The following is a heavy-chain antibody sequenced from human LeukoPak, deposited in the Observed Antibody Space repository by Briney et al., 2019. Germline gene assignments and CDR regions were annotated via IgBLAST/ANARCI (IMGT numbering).Heavy chain of an antibody. D-gene: IGHD2-15*01. CDR1: GYTFTGYY. J-gene: IGHJ5*02. CDR3: ARGYCSGGTCYLVENWLDP. Sequence: PSVKVSCKASGYTFTGYYMHWVPPAPGQRLKYIIRINPNNGGTNYAQKFRGRVTMTRDTSISTAYMELSRLRYDDTAVYYCARGYCSGGTCYLVENWLDPWGQGTLVTVSS. CDR2: INPNNGGT. V-gene: IGHV1-2*06.